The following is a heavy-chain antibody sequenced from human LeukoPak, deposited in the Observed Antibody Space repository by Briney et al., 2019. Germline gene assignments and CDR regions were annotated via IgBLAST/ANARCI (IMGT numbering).Heavy chain of an antibody. D-gene: IGHD3-3*01. CDR3: ARLGYDFWSGYGLSYYYYYMDV. CDR2: IYTSGST. V-gene: IGHV4-4*09. Sequence: SETLSLTCTVSGGSISSYYWSWVRQPPGKGLEWIGYIYTSGSTNYNPSLKSRVTISVDTSKNQFSLKLSSVTAADTAVYYCARLGYDFWSGYGLSYYYYYMDVWGKGTPVTVSS. CDR1: GGSISSYY. J-gene: IGHJ6*03.